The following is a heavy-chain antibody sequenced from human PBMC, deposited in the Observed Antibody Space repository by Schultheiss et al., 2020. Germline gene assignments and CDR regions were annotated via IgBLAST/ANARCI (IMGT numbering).Heavy chain of an antibody. CDR2: ISSSSSYI. V-gene: IGHV3-21*01. Sequence: GGSLRLSCAASGFTFSSYSMNWVRQAPGKGLEWVSSISSSSSYIYYADSVKGRFTISRDNAKNSLYLQMNSLRAEDTAVYYCARGGCSGGSCYFDPWGQGTLVTVSS. CDR3: ARGGCSGGSCYFDP. CDR1: GFTFSSYS. J-gene: IGHJ5*02. D-gene: IGHD2-15*01.